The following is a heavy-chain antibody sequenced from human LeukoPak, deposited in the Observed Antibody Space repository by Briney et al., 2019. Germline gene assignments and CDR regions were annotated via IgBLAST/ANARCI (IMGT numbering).Heavy chain of an antibody. CDR1: GFTFSSYA. V-gene: IGHV3-30-3*01. D-gene: IGHD1-14*01. CDR2: ISYDGSNK. CDR3: ARDKTTRAFDY. Sequence: GGSLRLSCAAFGFTFSSYAMHWVRQAPGKGLEWVAVISYDGSNKYYADSVKGRFTIPRDNSKNTLYLQMNSLRAEDTAVYYCARDKTTRAFDYWGQGTLVTVSS. J-gene: IGHJ4*02.